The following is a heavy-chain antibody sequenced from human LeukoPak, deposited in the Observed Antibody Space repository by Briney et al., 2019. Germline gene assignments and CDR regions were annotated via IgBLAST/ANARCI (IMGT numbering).Heavy chain of an antibody. J-gene: IGHJ4*02. CDR1: GFTFSSYA. V-gene: IGHV3-23*01. D-gene: IGHD1-26*01. Sequence: PGGSLRLSFAASGFTFSSYAISWVRQAPGKGLEWVSVIRGSGGSTYYAESVKGRFAISRDNSKNTLDLQMISLRAEDTAVYYCAKALGATNGLFDYWGQGTLVTVSS. CDR2: IRGSGGST. CDR3: AKALGATNGLFDY.